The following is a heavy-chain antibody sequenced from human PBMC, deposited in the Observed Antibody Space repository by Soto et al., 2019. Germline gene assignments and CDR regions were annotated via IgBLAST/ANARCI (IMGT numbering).Heavy chain of an antibody. CDR3: ARVPSNYYGSGWYYYYMDV. J-gene: IGHJ6*03. Sequence: GGSLRLSCAASGFTFSDYYMSWIRQAPGKGLEWVSYISSSGSTIYYADSVKGRFTISRDNAKNSLYLQMNSLRAEDTAVYYCARVPSNYYGSGWYYYYMDVWGKGTTVTVSS. V-gene: IGHV3-11*01. CDR2: ISSSGSTI. CDR1: GFTFSDYY. D-gene: IGHD3-10*01.